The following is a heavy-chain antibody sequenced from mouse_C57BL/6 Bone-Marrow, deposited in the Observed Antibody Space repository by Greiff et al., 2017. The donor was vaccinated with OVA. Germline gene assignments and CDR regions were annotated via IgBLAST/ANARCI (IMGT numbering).Heavy chain of an antibody. Sequence: EVQVVESGGGLVQPKGSLKLSCAASGFSFNSYAMNWVRQAPGKGLEWVARIRSKSNNYATYYADSVKDRFTISRDDSENMLYLQMNNLKTEDTAIYYCVRGLRRGYAMDYWGQGTSVTVSS. CDR3: VRGLRRGYAMDY. CDR1: GFSFNSYA. CDR2: IRSKSNNYAT. D-gene: IGHD2-4*01. J-gene: IGHJ4*01. V-gene: IGHV10-1*01.